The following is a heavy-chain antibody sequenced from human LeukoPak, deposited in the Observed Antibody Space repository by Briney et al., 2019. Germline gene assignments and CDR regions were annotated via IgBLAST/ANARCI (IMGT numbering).Heavy chain of an antibody. CDR1: GGSISSDY. D-gene: IGHD6-13*01. V-gene: IGHV4-4*07. J-gene: IGHJ5*02. CDR2: IYTSGST. CDR3: ARDSLVHPNRWFDP. Sequence: SETLSLTCTVSGGSISSDYWSWIRQPDGKGLEWIGRIYTSGSTNYNPSLKSRVSMSVDTSTNRFSLKLSSVTAADTAVYYCARDSLVHPNRWFDPWGQGTLVIVSS.